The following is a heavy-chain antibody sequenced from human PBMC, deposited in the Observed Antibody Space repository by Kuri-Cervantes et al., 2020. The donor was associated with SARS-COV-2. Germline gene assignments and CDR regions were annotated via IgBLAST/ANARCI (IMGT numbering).Heavy chain of an antibody. CDR1: GFTFSTYA. V-gene: IGHV3-30*02. CDR3: ARELNDGRLTYSYYFDY. CDR2: IRYDGSNK. J-gene: IGHJ4*02. Sequence: GGSLRLSCVASGFTFSTYAMNWVRQAPGKGLEWVAFIRYDGSNKYYADSVKGRFTISRDNSKNTLYLQMNSLRAEDTAVYYCARELNDGRLTYSYYFDYWGQGTLVTVSS. D-gene: IGHD3-9*01.